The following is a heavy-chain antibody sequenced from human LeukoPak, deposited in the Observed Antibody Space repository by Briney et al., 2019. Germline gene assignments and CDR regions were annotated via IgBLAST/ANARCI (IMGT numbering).Heavy chain of an antibody. CDR3: AQDGTTTRYNWFDS. V-gene: IGHV3-23*01. J-gene: IGHJ5*01. CDR2: IIADFDTT. CDR1: GFTFRSYA. D-gene: IGHD1-7*01. Sequence: GSLRLSCAAPGFTFRSYAMSWVRQAPGKGLEWVSGIIADFDTTYYADSVRGRFTISRDHSKNTLYLQMNSLRAEDTAIYYCAQDGTTTRYNWFDSWGQGTLVTVSS.